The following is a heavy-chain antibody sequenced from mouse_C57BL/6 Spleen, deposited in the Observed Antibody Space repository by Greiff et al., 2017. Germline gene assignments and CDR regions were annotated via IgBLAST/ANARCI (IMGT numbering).Heavy chain of an antibody. V-gene: IGHV1-72*01. CDR2: IDPNSGGT. Sequence: QVQLQQPGAELVKPGASVKLSCKASGYTFTSYWMHWVKQRPGRGLEWIGRIDPNSGGTKYNEKFKSKATLTVNKPASTAYMQLSSLTSEDSAVYYCAREDDSNRYYYALDYWGQGTSVTVSS. CDR3: AREDDSNRYYYALDY. D-gene: IGHD2-5*01. CDR1: GYTFTSYW. J-gene: IGHJ4*01.